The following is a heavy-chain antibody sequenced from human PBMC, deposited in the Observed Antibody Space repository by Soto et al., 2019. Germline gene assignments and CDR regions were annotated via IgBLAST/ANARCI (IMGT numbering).Heavy chain of an antibody. Sequence: SETLSLTCTVSGGSISSYYWSWIRQPPGKGLEWIGYIYYSGSTNYNPSLKSRVTISVDTLYLQMSSLRAEDAAVYYCAKGGLTVREPWGQGTLVTVSS. V-gene: IGHV4-59*12. J-gene: IGHJ5*02. CDR3: AKGGLTVREP. CDR2: IYYSGST. D-gene: IGHD3-10*01. CDR1: GGSISSYY.